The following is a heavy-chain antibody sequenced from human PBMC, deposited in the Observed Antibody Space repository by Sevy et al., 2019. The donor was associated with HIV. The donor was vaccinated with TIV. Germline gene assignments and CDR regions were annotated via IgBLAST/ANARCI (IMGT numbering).Heavy chain of an antibody. CDR2: ISSHSSYI. J-gene: IGHJ4*02. D-gene: IGHD3-10*01. Sequence: GGSLRLSCAASGFTFDYYFMNWVRQAPGKGLEWVSYISSHSSYINYADSVKGRFTISRDNAKNSLYLQMNSLRAEETAVYYCARGDYYGSLYYFGYWGQGALVTVSS. V-gene: IGHV3-21*01. CDR1: GFTFDYYF. CDR3: ARGDYYGSLYYFGY.